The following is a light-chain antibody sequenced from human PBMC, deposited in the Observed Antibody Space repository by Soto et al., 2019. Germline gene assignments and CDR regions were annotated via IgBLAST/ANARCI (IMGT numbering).Light chain of an antibody. J-gene: IGKJ1*01. CDR1: QSVGSD. CDR2: GAS. V-gene: IGKV3-15*01. Sequence: EILMTQSPATLSVSPGERATLSCRASQSVGSDLAWYQQKPGQAPRLLIYGASTRATGIPARFSGSGSGTEFTLTVNNLQSDDFAVYYCQHYHNWPPWTFGRGTRVEIK. CDR3: QHYHNWPPWT.